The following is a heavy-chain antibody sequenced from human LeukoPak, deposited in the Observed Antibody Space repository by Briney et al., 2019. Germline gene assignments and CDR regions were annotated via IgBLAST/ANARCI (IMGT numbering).Heavy chain of an antibody. J-gene: IGHJ6*02. CDR2: IRSKAYGGTT. CDR3: TRGPIQLWIHNGIDV. CDR1: GFTFGDHA. V-gene: IGHV3-49*04. D-gene: IGHD5-18*01. Sequence: AGGSLRLSCATSGFTFGDHAMSWVRQAPGKGLEWVGFIRSKAYGGTTEYAASVKGRFTISRDDSRSIAYLQMNSLKTEDTAVYYCTRGPIQLWIHNGIDVWGQGTTVTVSS.